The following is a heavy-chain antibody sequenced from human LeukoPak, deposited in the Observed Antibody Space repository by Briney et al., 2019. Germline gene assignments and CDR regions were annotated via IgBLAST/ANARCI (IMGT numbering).Heavy chain of an antibody. V-gene: IGHV4-39*01. CDR3: ARHGYYYDSSGYYYVPVGYNWFDP. CDR1: GRSISSSSYY. J-gene: IGHJ5*02. Sequence: SETLSLTCTLSGRSISSSSYYWGWIRQPPGKGLEWIGSIYYRRSTFYIASLKSRVTMSVDTSKTQFSVKLSSVTAVDTAVYYCARHGYYYDSSGYYYVPVGYNWFDPWGQGTLVTVSS. D-gene: IGHD3-22*01. CDR2: IYYRRST.